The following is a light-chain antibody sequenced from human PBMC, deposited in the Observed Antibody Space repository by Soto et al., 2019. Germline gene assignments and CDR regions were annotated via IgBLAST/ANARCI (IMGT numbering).Light chain of an antibody. Sequence: DIQMTQSPSSLSASLGDRVTITCRASQNIGNFLNWYQQKPGTAPKLLIFAAYNLQSGVPSRFSGSGSGTDFTLTISSLQPEDFATYYCQQSYSTPPYTFGQGTKLDMK. V-gene: IGKV1-39*01. CDR2: AAY. J-gene: IGKJ2*01. CDR1: QNIGNF. CDR3: QQSYSTPPYT.